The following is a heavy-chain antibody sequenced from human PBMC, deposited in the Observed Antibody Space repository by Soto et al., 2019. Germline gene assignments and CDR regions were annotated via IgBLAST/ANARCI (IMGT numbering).Heavy chain of an antibody. CDR1: GFTFSSYG. CDR2: IWYDGSNK. D-gene: IGHD2-2*01. J-gene: IGHJ4*02. CDR3: ARDGGVVPAADPDY. V-gene: IGHV3-33*01. Sequence: QVQLVESGGGVVQPGRSLRLSCAASGFTFSSYGMHWVRQAPGKGLEWVAVIWYDGSNKYYADSVKGRFTISRDNSKNTLYLQMNSLRAEDTAVYYCARDGGVVPAADPDYWGQGTLVTVSS.